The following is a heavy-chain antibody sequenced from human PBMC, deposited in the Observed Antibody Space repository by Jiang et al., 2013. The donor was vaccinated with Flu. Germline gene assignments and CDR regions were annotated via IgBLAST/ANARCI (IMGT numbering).Heavy chain of an antibody. Sequence: GLVKPSETLSLTCTVSGGSISSYYWSWIRQPPGKGLEWIGYIYYSGSTNYNPSLKSRVTISVDTSKNQFSLKLSSVTAADTAMYYCARRSYGSGSYLDYWGQGTLVTVSS. CDR1: GGSISSYY. J-gene: IGHJ4*02. D-gene: IGHD3-10*01. CDR3: ARRSYGSGSYLDY. CDR2: IYYSGST. V-gene: IGHV4-59*08.